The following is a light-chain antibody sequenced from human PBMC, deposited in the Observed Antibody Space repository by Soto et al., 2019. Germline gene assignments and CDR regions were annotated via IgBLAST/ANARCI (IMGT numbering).Light chain of an antibody. CDR1: QSISNS. CDR3: QQYYSWWT. J-gene: IGKJ1*01. CDR2: KAS. Sequence: IQMTQSPSTLSASVGDRVTITCRASQSISNSLAWYQQKPGKAPKLLIYKASSLESGVPSRFSGSGSETEFTLTISSLQPDDLATYYCQQYYSWWTFGQGTKVEI. V-gene: IGKV1-5*03.